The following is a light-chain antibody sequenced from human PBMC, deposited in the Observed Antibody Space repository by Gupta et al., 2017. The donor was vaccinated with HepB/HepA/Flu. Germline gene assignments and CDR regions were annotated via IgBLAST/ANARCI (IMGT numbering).Light chain of an antibody. CDR1: SSAVGGYEY. CDR3: CADASSDTVV. V-gene: IGLV2-11*01. J-gene: IGLJ2*01. CDR2: DVT. Sequence: QSALTQPREMSGSPRPSVTISCTRTSSAVGGYEYVSLYQTHPVKAPILMIYDVTKRPSGVPGRFSGSKSGNTASLTISGRQAEEAADYYCCADASSDTVVFGGGTKLTVL.